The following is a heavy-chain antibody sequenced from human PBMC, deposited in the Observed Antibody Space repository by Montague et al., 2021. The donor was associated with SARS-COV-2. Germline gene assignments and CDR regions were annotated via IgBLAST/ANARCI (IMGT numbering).Heavy chain of an antibody. D-gene: IGHD6-19*01. CDR1: GGSISSSSW. J-gene: IGHJ1*01. CDR3: ASRGAVAGKVYFQH. Sequence: SETLSLTCAVSGGSISSSSWWSWVRQPPGKGLEWIGEIYHSGSTNNNPSLKSRVTISVDKSKNQFSLKLSSVTAADTAVYYCASRGAVAGKVYFQHWGQGTLVTVSS. CDR2: IYHSGST. V-gene: IGHV4-4*02.